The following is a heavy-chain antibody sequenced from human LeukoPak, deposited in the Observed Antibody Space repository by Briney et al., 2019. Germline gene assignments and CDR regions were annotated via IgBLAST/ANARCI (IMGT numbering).Heavy chain of an antibody. CDR3: AREGSGTSSRMAY. V-gene: IGHV1-69*04. J-gene: IGHJ4*02. Sequence: ASVKVSCEASGGSFSTYAVSWVRQAPGQGLEWMGRIYPMLGVDNYAQRFQGRVTITADKSTGTAYMELNSLTSEDTAVYYCAREGSGTSSRMAYWGQGTLVTVSS. CDR2: IYPMLGVD. D-gene: IGHD1-14*01. CDR1: GGSFSTYA.